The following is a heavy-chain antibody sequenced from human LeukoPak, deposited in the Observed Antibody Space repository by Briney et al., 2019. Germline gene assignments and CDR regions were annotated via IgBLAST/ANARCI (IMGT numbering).Heavy chain of an antibody. CDR3: AKEFSGDYLQFYFDY. V-gene: IGHV3-7*01. J-gene: IGHJ4*02. CDR1: GFTFSSYW. CDR2: IKQDGSDK. D-gene: IGHD4-17*01. Sequence: GGSLRLSCAASGFTFSSYWMSWVRQAPGKGLEWVANIKQDGSDKYYVDSVKGRFTISRDNSKNTLYLQMNSLRAEDTAVYYCAKEFSGDYLQFYFDYWGQGTLVTVSS.